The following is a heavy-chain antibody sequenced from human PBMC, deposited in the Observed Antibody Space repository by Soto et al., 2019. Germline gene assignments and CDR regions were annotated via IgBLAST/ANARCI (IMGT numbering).Heavy chain of an antibody. Sequence: PGGSLRLSCAASGFTFSSYGMHWVRQAPGKGLEWVAVISYDGSNKYYADSVKGRFTISRDNSKNTLYLQMNSLRAEDTAVYYCAKERSGDYYYYGMDVWGQGTTVTVSS. CDR2: ISYDGSNK. V-gene: IGHV3-30*18. CDR3: AKERSGDYYYYGMDV. J-gene: IGHJ6*02. CDR1: GFTFSSYG.